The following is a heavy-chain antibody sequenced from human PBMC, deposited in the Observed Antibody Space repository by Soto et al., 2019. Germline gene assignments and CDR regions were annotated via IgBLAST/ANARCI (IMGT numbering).Heavy chain of an antibody. CDR2: ISYDGSNK. CDR3: AKDYYDILTGYHPSVCFDY. V-gene: IGHV3-30*18. J-gene: IGHJ4*02. Sequence: QVQLVESGGGVVQPGRSLRLSCAASGFTFSSYGMHWVRQAPGKGLEWVAVISYDGSNKYYADPVKGRFTISRDNSKNTLYLQMNSLRAEDTAVYYCAKDYYDILTGYHPSVCFDYWGQGTLVTVSS. D-gene: IGHD3-9*01. CDR1: GFTFSSYG.